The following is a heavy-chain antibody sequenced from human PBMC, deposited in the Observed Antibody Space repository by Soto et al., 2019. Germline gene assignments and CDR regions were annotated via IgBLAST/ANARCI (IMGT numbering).Heavy chain of an antibody. D-gene: IGHD4-4*01. CDR3: ARAKTTVTSFDP. J-gene: IGHJ5*02. CDR1: GFSISSGGYY. CDR2: IYYSGTT. Sequence: QVQLQESGPGLMKPSQTLSLTCTVSGFSISSGGYYWSWIRQYPGKGLEWIGNIYYSGTTYYNPSLKSRLTIAVDTSDNQLSLRLSSLTAADTAVYFCARAKTTVTSFDPWGQGTQVSVSS. V-gene: IGHV4-31*03.